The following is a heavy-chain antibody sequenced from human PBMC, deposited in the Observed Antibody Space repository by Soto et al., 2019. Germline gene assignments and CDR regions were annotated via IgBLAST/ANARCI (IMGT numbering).Heavy chain of an antibody. J-gene: IGHJ4*02. CDR3: ASIGLSSARRGDFDY. CDR1: GFTFSSYS. D-gene: IGHD6-6*01. Sequence: EVQLVESGGGLVKPGGSLRLSCAASGFTFSSYSMNWVRQAPGKGLEWVSSISSSSSYIYYADSVKGRITISRDNAKNSLYLQMDSLGAEDTAVYYCASIGLSSARRGDFDYWGQGTLVTVSS. CDR2: ISSSSSYI. V-gene: IGHV3-21*01.